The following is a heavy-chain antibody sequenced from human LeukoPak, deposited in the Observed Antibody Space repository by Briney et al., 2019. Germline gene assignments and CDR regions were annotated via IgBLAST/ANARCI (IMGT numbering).Heavy chain of an antibody. CDR2: IYTSGSN. V-gene: IGHV4-4*07. J-gene: IGHJ6*03. CDR1: GGSISSYY. CDR3: ARDTGYYDSSGYPYYYYYYMDV. Sequence: SETLSLTCTVSGGSISSYYWSWIRQPAGKGLEWIGRIYTSGSNKYNPSLKSRVTMSVDTSKNQFSLKLSSVTAADTAVYYCARDTGYYDSSGYPYYYYYYMDVWGKGTTVTVSS. D-gene: IGHD3-22*01.